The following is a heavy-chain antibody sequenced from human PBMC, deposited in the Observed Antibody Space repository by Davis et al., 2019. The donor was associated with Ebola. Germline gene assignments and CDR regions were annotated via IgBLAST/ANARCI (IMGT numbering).Heavy chain of an antibody. J-gene: IGHJ4*02. D-gene: IGHD3-16*01. Sequence: SCAISGDSVSSKSAAWNWIRQSPSRGLEWLGRTYSSSKWYTDYATSVNSRITINPDTSKNQFSLHLNSVTPEDTAVYYCARVSWGLSKAFDNWGQGTLDTVSS. V-gene: IGHV6-1*01. CDR3: ARVSWGLSKAFDN. CDR1: GDSVSSKSAA. CDR2: TYSSSKWYT.